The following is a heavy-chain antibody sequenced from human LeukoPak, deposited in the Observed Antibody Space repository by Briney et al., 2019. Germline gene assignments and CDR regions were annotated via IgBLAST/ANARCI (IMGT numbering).Heavy chain of an antibody. CDR1: GYTFTSYY. Sequence: EASVKVSCKASGYTFTSYYMHWVRQAPGQGLEWMGIINPSGGSTSYAQKFQGRVTMTRDTSTSTVYMELSSLRSEDTAVYYCARANTAMDYYYYYMDVWGKGTTVTVSS. J-gene: IGHJ6*03. CDR2: INPSGGST. V-gene: IGHV1-46*01. D-gene: IGHD5-18*01. CDR3: ARANTAMDYYYYYMDV.